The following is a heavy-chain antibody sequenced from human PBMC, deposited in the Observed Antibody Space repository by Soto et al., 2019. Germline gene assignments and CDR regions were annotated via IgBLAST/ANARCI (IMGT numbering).Heavy chain of an antibody. CDR3: ARDGYSAGFDI. CDR1: GFTFSSYY. J-gene: IGHJ3*02. Sequence: GGSLRLSCAASGFTFSSYYMSWVRQPPGKGLEWVANIKQDGSERYYVDSVKGRFTISRDNAKSSLYLQMNSLRLEDTAVYYCARDGYSAGFDIWGQGTMVTVSS. V-gene: IGHV3-7*01. CDR2: IKQDGSER. D-gene: IGHD5-18*01.